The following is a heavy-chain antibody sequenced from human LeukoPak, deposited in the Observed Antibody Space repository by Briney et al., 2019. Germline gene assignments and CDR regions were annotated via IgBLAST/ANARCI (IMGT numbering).Heavy chain of an antibody. CDR3: ARRRELRADL. CDR2: ISSSGSTI. Sequence: AGGSLRLSCAASGFTFSSYEMNWVRQAPGKGLEWVSYISSSGSTIYYADSVKGRFTISRDNAKNSLYLQMNSLRAEDTAVYYCARRRELRADLWGRGTLVTVSS. V-gene: IGHV3-48*03. CDR1: GFTFSSYE. J-gene: IGHJ2*01. D-gene: IGHD1-26*01.